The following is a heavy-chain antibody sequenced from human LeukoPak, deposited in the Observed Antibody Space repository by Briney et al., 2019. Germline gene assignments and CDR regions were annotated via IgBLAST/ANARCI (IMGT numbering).Heavy chain of an antibody. CDR3: ARKGYSYGSSFDY. D-gene: IGHD5-18*01. CDR2: IYYSGST. J-gene: IGHJ4*02. CDR1: GGSISSSSYY. V-gene: IGHV4-39*01. Sequence: PSETLSLTCTVSGGSISSSSYYWGWIRQPPGKGLEWIGSIYYSGSTYYNPSLKSRVTISVDTSKNQFSLKLSSVTAADTAVYYCARKGYSYGSSFDYRGQGTLVTVSS.